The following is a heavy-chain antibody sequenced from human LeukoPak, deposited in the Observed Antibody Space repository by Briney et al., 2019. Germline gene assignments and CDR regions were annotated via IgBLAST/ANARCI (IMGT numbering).Heavy chain of an antibody. V-gene: IGHV3-30-3*01. CDR2: ISYDGSNN. J-gene: IGHJ4*02. CDR3: AKGVPSPTKRRITVVREVIDY. Sequence: GRSLRLSCAASGFIFSGYAMHWVRQAPGKGLEWVAVISYDGSNNYYADSVKGRFTISRDNSKNTLYLQMNSLRAEDTAVYYCAKGVPSPTKRRITVVREVIDYWGQGTLVTVSS. D-gene: IGHD3-10*01. CDR1: GFIFSGYA.